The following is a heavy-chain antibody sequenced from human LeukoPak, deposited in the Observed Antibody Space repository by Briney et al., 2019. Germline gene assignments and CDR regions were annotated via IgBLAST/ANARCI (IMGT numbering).Heavy chain of an antibody. CDR3: ARAHWGFWFDP. J-gene: IGHJ5*02. CDR2: IYYSGST. D-gene: IGHD7-27*01. CDR1: GGSISSYY. V-gene: IGHV4-59*01. Sequence: PSETLSLTCTVSGGSISSYYWSWIRQPPGKGLEWIGYIYYSGSTNYNPSLKSRVTISVDTSKNQFSLKLSSVTAADTAVYYCARAHWGFWFDPWGQGTLVTVSS.